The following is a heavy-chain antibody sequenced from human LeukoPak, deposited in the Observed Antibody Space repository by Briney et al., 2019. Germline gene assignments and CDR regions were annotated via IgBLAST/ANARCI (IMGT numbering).Heavy chain of an antibody. Sequence: PGGSLRLSCGGSGFAFKSYSLTWVRQAPGKGLEWVSSISSTSAYIHYADSVKGRFTISRDNVDNVVYLEMNGLRAEDTATYYCARVAVSGPTGWFDSWGQGTLVIVSS. CDR1: GFAFKSYS. J-gene: IGHJ5*01. V-gene: IGHV3-21*01. CDR3: ARVAVSGPTGWFDS. CDR2: ISSTSAYI. D-gene: IGHD2-8*02.